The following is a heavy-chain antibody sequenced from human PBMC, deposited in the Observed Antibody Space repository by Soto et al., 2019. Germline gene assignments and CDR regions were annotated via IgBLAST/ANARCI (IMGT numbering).Heavy chain of an antibody. Sequence: SETLSLTCAVYGGSFSGYYWSWIRQPPGKGLEWIGEINHSGSTNYNPSLKSRVTISVDTSKNQFSLKLSSVTAADTAVYYCARVQKVRGVTSPEYYLAYWGKGTLDTVSP. D-gene: IGHD3-10*01. CDR2: INHSGST. J-gene: IGHJ4*02. CDR1: GGSFSGYY. CDR3: ARVQKVRGVTSPEYYLAY. V-gene: IGHV4-34*01.